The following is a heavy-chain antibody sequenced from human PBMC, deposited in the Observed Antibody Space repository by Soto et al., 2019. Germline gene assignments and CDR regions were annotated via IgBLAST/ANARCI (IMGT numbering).Heavy chain of an antibody. CDR2: ISGSGGST. CDR3: AKDAATILHYYYYGMDV. Sequence: LRLSCAASGFTFSSYAMSWVRQAPGKGLEWVSAISGSGGSTYYADSVKGRFTISRDNSKNTLYLQMNSLRAEDTAVYYCAKDAATILHYYYYGMDVWGQGTTVTVSS. J-gene: IGHJ6*02. D-gene: IGHD5-12*01. V-gene: IGHV3-23*01. CDR1: GFTFSSYA.